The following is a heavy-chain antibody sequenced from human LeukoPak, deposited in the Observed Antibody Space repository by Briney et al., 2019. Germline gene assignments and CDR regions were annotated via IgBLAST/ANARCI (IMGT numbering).Heavy chain of an antibody. V-gene: IGHV1-2*06. Sequence: GASVKVSCKASGYTFTGYYMHWVRQAPGQGLEWMGRINPNSGGTNYAQKFQGRVTMTRDTSISTAYMELSRLTSDDTAVYYCASGSWTGTTRGSIWGQGTMVTVSS. CDR1: GYTFTGYY. CDR2: INPNSGGT. D-gene: IGHD1-7*01. J-gene: IGHJ3*02. CDR3: ASGSWTGTTRGSI.